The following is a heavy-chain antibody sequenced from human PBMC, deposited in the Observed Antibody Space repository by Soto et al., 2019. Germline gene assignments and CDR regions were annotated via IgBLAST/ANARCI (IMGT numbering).Heavy chain of an antibody. Sequence: PSETLSLTCTVSGGSISSYYWSWIRQPPGKGLEWIGYIYYSGSTNYNPSLKSRVTISVDTSKNKFSLKVTYMTAVDTDVYYCANLLGHDFWSGYTIIDSRGQGTMVTVSS. D-gene: IGHD3-3*01. CDR2: IYYSGST. J-gene: IGHJ4*02. V-gene: IGHV4-59*12. CDR1: GGSISSYY. CDR3: ANLLGHDFWSGYTIIDS.